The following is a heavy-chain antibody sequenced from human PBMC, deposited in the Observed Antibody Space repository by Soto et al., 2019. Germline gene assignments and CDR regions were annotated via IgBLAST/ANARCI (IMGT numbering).Heavy chain of an antibody. CDR1: GFTFSNEW. V-gene: IGHV3-15*01. Sequence: GGSLRLSCAASGFTFSNEWLSWVRQAPGKWLEWVGRIKSRDDGGTTNYATTVKGRFIISRDDSKNTLYLQLNILKPEDTAVYCCTTYIVVAATVFDHWGQGXLVTVYS. D-gene: IGHD6-25*01. CDR2: IKSRDDGGTT. CDR3: TTYIVVAATVFDH. J-gene: IGHJ5*02.